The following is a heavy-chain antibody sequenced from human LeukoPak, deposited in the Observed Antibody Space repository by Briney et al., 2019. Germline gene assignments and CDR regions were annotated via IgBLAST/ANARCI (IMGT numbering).Heavy chain of an antibody. CDR2: ISGSGGSP. CDR3: AKDRSCTNDICHGDFDY. Sequence: PGGSLRLSCAASGFTFSSYAVSWVRQAPGKGLEWVSSISGSGGSPYSADPVKGRFTISRDNSKNTLYLQMNSMRAEDTALYYCAKDRSCTNDICHGDFDYWGQGTLVTVSS. J-gene: IGHJ4*02. V-gene: IGHV3-23*01. D-gene: IGHD2-8*01. CDR1: GFTFSSYA.